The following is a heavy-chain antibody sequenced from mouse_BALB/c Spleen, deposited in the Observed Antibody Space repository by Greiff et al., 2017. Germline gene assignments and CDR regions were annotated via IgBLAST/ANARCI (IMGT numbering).Heavy chain of an antibody. Sequence: EVKVEESGGGLVQPGGSRKLSCAASGFTFSSFGMHWVRQAPEKGLEWVAYISSGSSTIYYADTVKGRFTISRDNPKNTLFLQMTSLRSEDTAMYYCARSGQGPYYFDYWGQGTTLTVSS. J-gene: IGHJ2*01. CDR3: ARSGQGPYYFDY. V-gene: IGHV5-17*02. CDR1: GFTFSSFG. CDR2: ISSGSSTI. D-gene: IGHD3-3*01.